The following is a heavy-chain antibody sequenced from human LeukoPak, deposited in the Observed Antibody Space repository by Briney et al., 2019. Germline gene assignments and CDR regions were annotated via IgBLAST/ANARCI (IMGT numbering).Heavy chain of an antibody. CDR1: GGTFSSYA. CDR3: ARAPSGYYSKPDY. J-gene: IGHJ4*02. Sequence: ASVKVSCKASGGTFSSYAISWVRQAPGQGLEWMGRIIPILGIANYAQKFQGRVTITADKSTSTAYMELSSLRSEDTAVYCCARAPSGYYSKPDYWGQGTLVTVSS. V-gene: IGHV1-69*04. CDR2: IIPILGIA. D-gene: IGHD3-22*01.